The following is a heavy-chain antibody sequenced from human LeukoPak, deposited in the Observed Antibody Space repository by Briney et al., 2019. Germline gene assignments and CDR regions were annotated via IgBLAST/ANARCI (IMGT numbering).Heavy chain of an antibody. Sequence: PSQTLSLTCTVSGGSISSGGYYWSWIRQHPGKGLEWIGYIYYGGSTYYNPSLKSRVTISVDTSKNQFSLKMSSVTAADTAVYYCARGGGAARPSDYWGQGTLVTVSS. CDR1: GGSISSGGYY. D-gene: IGHD6-6*01. CDR3: ARGGGAARPSDY. V-gene: IGHV4-31*03. J-gene: IGHJ4*02. CDR2: IYYGGST.